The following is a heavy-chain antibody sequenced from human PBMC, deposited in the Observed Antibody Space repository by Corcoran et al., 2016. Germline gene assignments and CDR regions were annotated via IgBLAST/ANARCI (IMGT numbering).Heavy chain of an antibody. CDR3: ARDHLGGAPTGVGYYYGMDV. Sequence: QVQLVQSGAEVKKPGSSVKVSCKASGGTFSSYAISWVRQAPGQGLEWMGGIIPIFGTANYAQKFQGRVTITADKSTSTAYMELSSLRSEDTAVYYCARDHLGGAPTGVGYYYGMDVWGQGTTVTVSS. J-gene: IGHJ6*02. V-gene: IGHV1-69*06. D-gene: IGHD3-16*01. CDR2: IIPIFGTA. CDR1: GGTFSSYA.